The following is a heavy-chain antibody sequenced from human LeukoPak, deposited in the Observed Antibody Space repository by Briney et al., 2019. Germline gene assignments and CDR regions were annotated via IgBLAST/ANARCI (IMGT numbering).Heavy chain of an antibody. J-gene: IGHJ4*02. V-gene: IGHV4-30-4*01. CDR2: IYYSGST. Sequence: SETLSLTCTVSGGSISSGDYYWSWIRQPPGKGLEWIGYIYYSGSTYYNPSLKSRVTISVATSKNQFSLKLSSVTAADTAVYYCARVTSSGYQFDYWGQGTLVTVSS. D-gene: IGHD3-22*01. CDR1: GGSISSGDYY. CDR3: ARVTSSGYQFDY.